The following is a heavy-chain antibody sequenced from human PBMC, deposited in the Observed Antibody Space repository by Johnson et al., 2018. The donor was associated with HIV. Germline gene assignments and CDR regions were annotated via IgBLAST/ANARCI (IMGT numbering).Heavy chain of an antibody. CDR1: GFTFSSYA. Sequence: QMMLVESGGGVVQPGRSLRLSCAASGFTFSSYAMHWVRQAPGKGLEWVAVISYDGSNKYYADSVKGRFTISRDNSKNTLYLQMNSLRAEDTAVYYCAGDDGGGGDAFDIWGQGTMVTVSS. J-gene: IGHJ3*02. D-gene: IGHD2-15*01. CDR2: ISYDGSNK. V-gene: IGHV3-30*04. CDR3: AGDDGGGGDAFDI.